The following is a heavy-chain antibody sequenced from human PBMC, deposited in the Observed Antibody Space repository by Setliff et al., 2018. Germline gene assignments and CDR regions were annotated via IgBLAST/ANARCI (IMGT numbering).Heavy chain of an antibody. D-gene: IGHD3-10*01. CDR1: GDSFSGYF. CDR3: ARHVYGSGSYYNWFDP. J-gene: IGHJ5*02. CDR2: INESGDT. V-gene: IGHV4-34*01. Sequence: SETLSLTCAIYGDSFSGYFWSWVRQSPGKGLEWIGEINESGDTNYNPSLKSRVTISVDTSRNQFSLNLSSVTAADTAVYYCARHVYGSGSYYNWFDPWGQGTLVTSPQ.